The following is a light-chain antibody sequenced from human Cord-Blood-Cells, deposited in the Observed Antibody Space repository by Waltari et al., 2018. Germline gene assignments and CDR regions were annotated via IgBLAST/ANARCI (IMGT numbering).Light chain of an antibody. Sequence: DIVMTQSPDSLAVSLGERATINCQSSQSVLYSSNNKNYLAWYQQKPGQPPKLLIYWASTRESGVPDRFSGSGSGTDFTLTISSLQAEDVAVYYCQTYYSTPYTFGQGTKLEIK. V-gene: IGKV4-1*01. CDR1: QSVLYSSNNKNY. CDR3: QTYYSTPYT. CDR2: WAS. J-gene: IGKJ2*01.